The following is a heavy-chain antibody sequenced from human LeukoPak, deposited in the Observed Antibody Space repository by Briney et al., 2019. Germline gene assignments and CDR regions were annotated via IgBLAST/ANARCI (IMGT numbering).Heavy chain of an antibody. V-gene: IGHV4-39*07. J-gene: IGHJ5*02. CDR1: GGSIRSSYYY. D-gene: IGHD3-10*01. Sequence: PSETLSLTCTVSGGSIRSSYYYWGWIRQPPGKGLEWIGSIYDSGSTYYNPSLKSRVTISVDTSKNQFSLKLSSVTAADTAVYYCARVRVGENWFDPWGQETLVTVSS. CDR3: ARVRVGENWFDP. CDR2: IYDSGST.